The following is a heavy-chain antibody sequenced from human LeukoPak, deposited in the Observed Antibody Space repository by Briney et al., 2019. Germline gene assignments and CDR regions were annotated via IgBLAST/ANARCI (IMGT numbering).Heavy chain of an antibody. V-gene: IGHV3-74*01. CDR2: INSDGSST. Sequence: GGSLRLSCAASGFTFSSYWMHWVRQAPGKGLVWVSRINSDGSSTSYADSVKGRFTISRDNAKNTLYLQMNSLRAEDTAVYYCARGDPYDNDVFDIWGQGTMVSVSS. D-gene: IGHD3-22*01. CDR3: ARGDPYDNDVFDI. CDR1: GFTFSSYW. J-gene: IGHJ3*02.